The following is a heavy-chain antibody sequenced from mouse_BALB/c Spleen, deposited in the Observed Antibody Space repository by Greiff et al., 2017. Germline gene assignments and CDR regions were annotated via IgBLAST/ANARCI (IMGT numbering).Heavy chain of an antibody. J-gene: IGHJ3*01. CDR2: IWAGGST. D-gene: IGHD1-2*01. Sequence: VNVVESGPGLVAPSQSLSITCTVSGFSLTSYGVHWVRQPPGKGLEWLGVIWAGGSTNYNSALMSRLSISKDNSKSQVFLKMNSLQTDDTAMYYCARDPNFTTATSWFAYWGQGTLVTVSA. CDR1: GFSLTSYG. CDR3: ARDPNFTTATSWFAY. V-gene: IGHV2-9*02.